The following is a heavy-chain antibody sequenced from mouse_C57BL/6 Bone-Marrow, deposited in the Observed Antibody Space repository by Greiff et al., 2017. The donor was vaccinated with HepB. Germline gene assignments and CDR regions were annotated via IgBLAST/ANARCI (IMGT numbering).Heavy chain of an antibody. CDR2: IRLKSDNYAT. CDR1: GFTFSNYW. D-gene: IGHD2-1*01. Sequence: DVKLQESGGGLVQPGGSMKLSCVASGFTFSNYWMNWVRQSPEKGLEWVAQIRLKSDNYATHYAESVKGRFTISRDDSKSSVYLQMNNLRAEDTGIYYCTYYAWFAYWGQGTLVTVSA. V-gene: IGHV6-3*01. CDR3: TYYAWFAY. J-gene: IGHJ3*01.